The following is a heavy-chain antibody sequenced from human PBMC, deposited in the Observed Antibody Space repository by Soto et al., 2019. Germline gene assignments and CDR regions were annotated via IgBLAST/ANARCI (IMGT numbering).Heavy chain of an antibody. CDR1: GFTFSAYA. V-gene: IGHV3-23*01. Sequence: EVQLLESGGGLVQPGGSLRLSCAASGFTFSAYAMSWVRQAPGKGLEWVSAISGSGGSTYYADSVKGRFTISRDNSKNTVYLQINSPRDDDTAVYYCAKDSVNPRRVGGVTTGPFDMWGQGTMVTVSS. J-gene: IGHJ3*02. CDR3: AKDSVNPRRVGGVTTGPFDM. CDR2: ISGSGGST. D-gene: IGHD3-16*01.